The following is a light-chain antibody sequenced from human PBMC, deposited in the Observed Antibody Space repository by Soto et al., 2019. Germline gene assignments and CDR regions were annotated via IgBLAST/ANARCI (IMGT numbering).Light chain of an antibody. CDR1: QSVTSSY. CDR3: QQYGSSQST. V-gene: IGKV3-20*01. CDR2: AAS. Sequence: EIVLTQSPGTLSLSPGERATLSCRASQSVTSSYLAWYQQNPGQAPRLLIYAASSRATGIPDTFSGSGSGTDFALTISRHEPEDFSVYCCQQYGSSQSTFGPGTKVNIK. J-gene: IGKJ3*01.